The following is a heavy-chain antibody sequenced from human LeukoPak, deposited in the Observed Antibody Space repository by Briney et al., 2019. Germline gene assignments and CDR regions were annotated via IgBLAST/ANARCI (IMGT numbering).Heavy chain of an antibody. CDR3: ARDTYDILTGYYKWAFDI. CDR1: GFPFSSYT. V-gene: IGHV3-21*06. CDR2: ISSGSSFI. D-gene: IGHD3-9*01. J-gene: IGHJ3*02. Sequence: KPGGSLRLSCAASGFPFSSYTMNWVRQAPGKGLEWVSSISSGSSFIYYADYVKCRFTIYRDNAKNSLYLQMNSLRDEDTAVYYCARDTYDILTGYYKWAFDIWGQGTMVTVSS.